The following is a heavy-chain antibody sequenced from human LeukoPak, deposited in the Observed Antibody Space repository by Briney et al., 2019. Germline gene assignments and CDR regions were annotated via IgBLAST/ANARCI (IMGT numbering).Heavy chain of an antibody. CDR1: GYTFTSYG. CDR2: ISAYNGNT. Sequence: ASVKVSCKASGYTFTSYGISWVRQAPGQGLEWMGWISAYNGNTNYAQKLQGGVTMTTDTSTSTAYMELRSLRSDDTAVYYCARSSAPDILTGYYVGAFDIWGQGTMVTVSS. J-gene: IGHJ3*02. D-gene: IGHD3-9*01. CDR3: ARSSAPDILTGYYVGAFDI. V-gene: IGHV1-18*01.